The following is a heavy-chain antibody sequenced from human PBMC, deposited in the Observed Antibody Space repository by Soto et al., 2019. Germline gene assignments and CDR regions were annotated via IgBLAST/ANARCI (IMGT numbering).Heavy chain of an antibody. CDR3: ARGSSISGLYYGMDV. Sequence: QVQLQESGPGLVKPSQTLSLTCTVSGGSISSGGYYWTWIRQHPGKGLEWIWYNSYSGITYYNPSLKSQVTLSPDTSKNQFSLKLSSVTAADTAVYYCARGSSISGLYYGMDVWGQGTTVTVSS. J-gene: IGHJ6*02. CDR2: NSYSGIT. V-gene: IGHV4-31*01. CDR1: GGSISSGGYY. D-gene: IGHD6-6*01.